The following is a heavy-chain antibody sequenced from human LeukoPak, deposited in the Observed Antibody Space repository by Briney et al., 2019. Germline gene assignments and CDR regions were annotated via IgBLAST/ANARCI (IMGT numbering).Heavy chain of an antibody. CDR1: GYTFTGYY. Sequence: ASVKVSCKASGYTFTGYYMHWVRQAPGQGLEWMGWINPNSGNTGYAQKFQGRVTMTRNTSISTAYMELSSLRSEDTAVYYCARGTGCSSTSCENWFDPWGQGTLVTVSS. CDR3: ARGTGCSSTSCENWFDP. J-gene: IGHJ5*02. D-gene: IGHD2-2*01. V-gene: IGHV1-8*02. CDR2: INPNSGNT.